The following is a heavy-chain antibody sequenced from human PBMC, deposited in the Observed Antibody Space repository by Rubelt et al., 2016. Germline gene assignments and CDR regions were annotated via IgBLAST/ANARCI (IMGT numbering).Heavy chain of an antibody. J-gene: IGHJ4*02. CDR2: ISHSGST. Sequence: QLQLQESGPGLVKPSETLSLTCIVSGGSISRSRYYWGWIRQPPGNGLEWIGEISHSGSTNYNPSLKSRVTISVDTSKNQFARMLSAVTAADTAVYYCARHQRDSSSSPLPYWGQGTLVTVSS. CDR1: GGSISRSRYY. D-gene: IGHD6-6*01. CDR3: ARHQRDSSSSPLPY. V-gene: IGHV4-39*01.